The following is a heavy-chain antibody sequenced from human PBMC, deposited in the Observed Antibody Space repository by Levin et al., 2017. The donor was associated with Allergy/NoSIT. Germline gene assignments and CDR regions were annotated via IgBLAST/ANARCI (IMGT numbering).Heavy chain of an antibody. CDR1: GGSISSSSYY. V-gene: IGHV4-39*01. CDR3: VRHPIPFYCSGGSCYPH. D-gene: IGHD2-15*01. Sequence: PSETLSLTCIVSGGSISSSSYYWGWIRQPPGKGLEWIGSIYSSGSTYYNPSLKSRVTISIDTSKNRFSLKLSSVTAADTAVHYCVRHPIPFYCSGGSCYPHWGQGTLVTVSS. J-gene: IGHJ4*02. CDR2: IYSSGST.